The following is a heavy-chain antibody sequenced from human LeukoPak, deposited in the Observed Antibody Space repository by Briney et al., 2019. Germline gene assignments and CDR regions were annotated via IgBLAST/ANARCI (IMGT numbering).Heavy chain of an antibody. Sequence: GGSLRLSCAASGFTFSTYWMNWVRQAPGKGLEWVAFIRYDGSNKYYADSVKGRFTISRDNSKNTLYLQMNSLRAEDTAVYYCATLGEEWELLVTWGQGTLVTVSS. CDR3: ATLGEEWELLVT. J-gene: IGHJ5*02. CDR1: GFTFSTYW. CDR2: IRYDGSNK. D-gene: IGHD1-26*01. V-gene: IGHV3-30*02.